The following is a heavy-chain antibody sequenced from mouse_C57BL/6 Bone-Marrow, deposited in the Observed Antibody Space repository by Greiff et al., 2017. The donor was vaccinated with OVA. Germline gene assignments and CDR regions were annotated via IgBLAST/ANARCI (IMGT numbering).Heavy chain of an antibody. V-gene: IGHV1-82*01. CDR1: GYAFSSSW. J-gene: IGHJ4*01. D-gene: IGHD4-1*02. CDR2: IYPGDGDT. Sequence: QVQLKQSGPELVKPGASVKISCKASGYAFSSSWMNWVKQRPGKGLEWIGRIYPGDGDTNYNGKFKGKATLTADKSSSTAYMQLSSLTSEDSAVYFCAKNPTGLYYAMDYWGQGTSVTVSS. CDR3: AKNPTGLYYAMDY.